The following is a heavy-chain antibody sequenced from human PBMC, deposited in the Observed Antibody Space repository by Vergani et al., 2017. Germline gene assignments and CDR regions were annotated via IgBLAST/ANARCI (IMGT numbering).Heavy chain of an antibody. CDR2: ISSSSSYI. CDR3: ARDPGGDYAFFWFDP. Sequence: EVQLVESGGGLVKPGGSLRLSCAASGFTFSSYSMNWVRQAPGKGLEWDSSISSSSSYIYYADSVKGRFTISRDNAKNSLYLQMNSLRAEDTAVYYCARDPGGDYAFFWFDPWGQGTLVTVSS. J-gene: IGHJ5*02. V-gene: IGHV3-21*01. D-gene: IGHD4-17*01. CDR1: GFTFSSYS.